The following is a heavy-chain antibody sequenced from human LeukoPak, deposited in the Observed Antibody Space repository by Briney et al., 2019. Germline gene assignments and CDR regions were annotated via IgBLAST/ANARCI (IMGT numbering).Heavy chain of an antibody. Sequence: GGSLRLSCAASGFTFSDYYMSWVRQAPGGGLEWVSGIPGSGVDTFYADSVKGRFTISRDNSKNTLFLQMNSLRAEDTAVYYCAKEVGMYGTPTLDFWGQGTVVTVSS. D-gene: IGHD1-1*01. CDR2: IPGSGVDT. V-gene: IGHV3-23*01. J-gene: IGHJ4*02. CDR1: GFTFSDYY. CDR3: AKEVGMYGTPTLDF.